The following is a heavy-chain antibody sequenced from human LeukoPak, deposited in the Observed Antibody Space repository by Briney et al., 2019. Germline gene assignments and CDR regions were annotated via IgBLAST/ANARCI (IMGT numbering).Heavy chain of an antibody. Sequence: SETLSLTCAVSAGSISSSNWWNWVRQPPGKGLEWIGEINHSGSTNYNPSLKSRVTISVDTSKNQFSLKLSSVTAADTAVYYCARGDTYYDFWSGYYAGPKIIDYWGQGTLVTVSS. CDR2: INHSGST. V-gene: IGHV4-4*02. D-gene: IGHD3-3*01. J-gene: IGHJ4*02. CDR3: ARGDTYYDFWSGYYAGPKIIDY. CDR1: AGSISSSNW.